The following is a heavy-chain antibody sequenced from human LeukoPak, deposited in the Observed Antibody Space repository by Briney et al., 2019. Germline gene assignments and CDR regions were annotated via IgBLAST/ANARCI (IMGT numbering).Heavy chain of an antibody. J-gene: IGHJ6*03. V-gene: IGHV4-61*02. Sequence: SQTLSLTCTVSGGSISSGSYYWSWIRQPAGKGLEGFGRIYTSGSTNYNPSLKSRATISVDTSKNQFSLKLSSVTAADTAVYYCAREMGQQLAFYYYYYMDVWGKGTTVTVSS. CDR1: GGSISSGSYY. CDR2: IYTSGST. CDR3: AREMGQQLAFYYYYYMDV. D-gene: IGHD6-13*01.